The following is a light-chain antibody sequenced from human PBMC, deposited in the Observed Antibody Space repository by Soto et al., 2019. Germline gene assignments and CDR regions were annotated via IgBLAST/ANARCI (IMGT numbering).Light chain of an antibody. J-gene: IGKJ1*01. CDR3: QQYNNYPWT. V-gene: IGKV1-5*03. Sequence: IQMTQSPSPLSASVGDRVTIACRGSQSISRWVAWYQQKPGKAPKLLIYKASSLAIGVPSRFSGSGSGTEFTLTISSLQADDVATYYCQQYNNYPWTFGQGTKVDIK. CDR2: KAS. CDR1: QSISRW.